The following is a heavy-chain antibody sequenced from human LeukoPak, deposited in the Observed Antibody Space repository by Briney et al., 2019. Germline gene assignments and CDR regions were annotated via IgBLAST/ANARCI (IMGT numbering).Heavy chain of an antibody. V-gene: IGHV4-39*01. CDR3: ASLNEYNNYHSDY. CDR1: GGSISSSSYY. D-gene: IGHD4-11*01. J-gene: IGHJ4*02. CDR2: IYYSGST. Sequence: SETLSLTCTVSGGSISSSSYYWGWIRQPPGKGLEWIGSIYYSGSTYYNPSLKSRVTISVDTSKNQFSLKLSSVTAADTAVYYCASLNEYNNYHSDYWGQGTLVTVSS.